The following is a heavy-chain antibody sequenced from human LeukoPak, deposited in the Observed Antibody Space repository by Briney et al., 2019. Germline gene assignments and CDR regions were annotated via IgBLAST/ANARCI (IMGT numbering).Heavy chain of an antibody. CDR2: ISSSSSTK. V-gene: IGHV3-48*04. D-gene: IGHD5-18*01. CDR1: GFIFSNYN. J-gene: IGHJ4*02. CDR3: ARSPDGYSYGYLY. Sequence: GGSLRLSCAASGFIFSNYNINWVRQAPGKGLEWVSYISSSSSTKYYADSVKGRFTISRDNAKNSLYLQTNSLRAEDTAVYYCARSPDGYSYGYLYWGQGTLVTVSS.